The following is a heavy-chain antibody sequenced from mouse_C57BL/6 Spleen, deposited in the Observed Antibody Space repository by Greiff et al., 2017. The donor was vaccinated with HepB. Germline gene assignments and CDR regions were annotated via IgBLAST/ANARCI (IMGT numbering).Heavy chain of an antibody. Sequence: QVQLQQSGPGLVQPSQSLSITCTVSGFSLTSYGVHWVRQSPGKGLEWLGVIWSGGSTDYNAAFISRLSISKDNSKSQVFFKMNSLQADDTAIYYCANYDYDDAGWAMDYWGQGTSVTVSS. V-gene: IGHV2-2*01. J-gene: IGHJ4*01. CDR3: ANYDYDDAGWAMDY. D-gene: IGHD2-4*01. CDR2: IWSGGST. CDR1: GFSLTSYG.